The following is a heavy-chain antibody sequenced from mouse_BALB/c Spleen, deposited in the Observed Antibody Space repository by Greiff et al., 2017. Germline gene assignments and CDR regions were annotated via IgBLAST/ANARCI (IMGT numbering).Heavy chain of an antibody. CDR1: GYTFTDYW. CDR3: VGGWFAFAY. V-gene: IGHV1-69*01. CDR2: IDTSDSYT. Sequence: QVQLQQPGAELVMPGASVKMSCKASGYTFTDYWMHWVKQRPGQGLEWIGAIDTSDSYTSYNQKFKGKATLTVDESSSTAYMQLSSLTSEDSAVFYCVGGWFAFAYWGQGTLVTVSA. D-gene: IGHD2-3*01. J-gene: IGHJ3*01.